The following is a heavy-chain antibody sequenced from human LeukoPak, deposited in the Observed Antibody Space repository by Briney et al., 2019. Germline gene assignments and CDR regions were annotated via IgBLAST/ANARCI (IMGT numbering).Heavy chain of an antibody. V-gene: IGHV3-7*01. Sequence: GGSLRLSCAASGFTFSSYLMSWVRQAPGKGLEWVANINQDGSEKYYLDSVKGRFTISRDNAKNSLYLQMNRLRAEDTAVYYCARAITIWGQGTMVTVSS. CDR2: INQDGSEK. CDR1: GFTFSSYL. J-gene: IGHJ3*02. CDR3: ARAITI.